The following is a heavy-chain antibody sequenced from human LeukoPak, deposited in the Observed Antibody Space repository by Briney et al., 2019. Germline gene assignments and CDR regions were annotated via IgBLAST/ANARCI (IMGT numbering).Heavy chain of an antibody. V-gene: IGHV4-39*01. D-gene: IGHD3-22*01. J-gene: IGHJ4*02. CDR1: GGSISSSSYY. Sequence: SETLSLTCTVSGGSISSSSYYWGWIRQPPGKGLEWIGSIYYSGSTYYNPSLKSRVTISVDTSKNQFSLKLSSVTAADTAVYYCASGYYYDSSGYYPFDYWGQGTLVTVSS. CDR3: ASGYYYDSSGYYPFDY. CDR2: IYYSGST.